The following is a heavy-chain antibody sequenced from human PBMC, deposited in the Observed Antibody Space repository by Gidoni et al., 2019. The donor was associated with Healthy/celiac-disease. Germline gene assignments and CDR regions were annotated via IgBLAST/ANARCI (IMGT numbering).Heavy chain of an antibody. V-gene: IGHV4-4*07. CDR3: ARELYWSSGWYRDDAFDI. Sequence: QVQLQESGPGLVKPSETLSLTCTVSGGSISSYYWSWIRQPAGKGLEWIGRIYTSGSTNYNPSLKSRVTMSVDTSKNQFSLKLSSVTAADTAVYYCARELYWSSGWYRDDAFDIWGQGTMVTVSS. CDR1: GGSISSYY. D-gene: IGHD6-19*01. CDR2: IYTSGST. J-gene: IGHJ3*02.